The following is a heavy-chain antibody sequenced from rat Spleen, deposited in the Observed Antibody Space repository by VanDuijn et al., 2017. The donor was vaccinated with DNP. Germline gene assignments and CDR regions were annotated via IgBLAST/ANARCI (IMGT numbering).Heavy chain of an antibody. CDR1: GFTFRNYG. J-gene: IGHJ2*01. Sequence: EVQLVESGGGLVQPGRSLRLSCAASGFTFRNYGMAWVRQAPTKGLEWVASITTSGGGTSYRDSVKGRFTISRDNAKTTLYLQMDSLRSEDTATYYCTTDFERGYWGQGVMVTVSS. CDR3: TTDFERGY. D-gene: IGHD1-11*01. CDR2: ITTSGGGT. V-gene: IGHV5-27*01.